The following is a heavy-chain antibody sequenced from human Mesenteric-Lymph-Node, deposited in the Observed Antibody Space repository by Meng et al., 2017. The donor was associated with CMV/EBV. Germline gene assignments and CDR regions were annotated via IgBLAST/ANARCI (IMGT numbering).Heavy chain of an antibody. Sequence: GGSLRLSCAASGFTFSSYAMSWVRQAPGKGLEWVSAISGSGGSTYYADSVKGRFTISRDNSKNTLYLQMNSLRAEDTAVYYCAKDSRYDFWRGYYPVNWFDPWGQGTLVTVSS. CDR3: AKDSRYDFWRGYYPVNWFDP. J-gene: IGHJ5*02. CDR2: ISGSGGST. CDR1: GFTFSSYA. D-gene: IGHD3-3*01. V-gene: IGHV3-23*01.